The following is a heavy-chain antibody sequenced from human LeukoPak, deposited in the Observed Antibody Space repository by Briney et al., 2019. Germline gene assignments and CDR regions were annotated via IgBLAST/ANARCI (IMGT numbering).Heavy chain of an antibody. CDR2: IYSGGST. J-gene: IGHJ6*02. Sequence: GGPLRLSCAASGFTVSSNYMSWVRQAPGKGLEWVSVIYSGGSTYYADSVKGRFTISRDNSKNTLYLQMNGLRAEDTAVYYCARDSLRITIFGVVKYGMDVWGQGTTVTVSS. D-gene: IGHD3-3*01. V-gene: IGHV3-53*01. CDR3: ARDSLRITIFGVVKYGMDV. CDR1: GFTVSSNY.